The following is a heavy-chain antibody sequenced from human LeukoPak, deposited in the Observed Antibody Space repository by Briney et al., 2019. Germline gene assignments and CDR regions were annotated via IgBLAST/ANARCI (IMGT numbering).Heavy chain of an antibody. CDR2: IRSKGNNYAT. V-gene: IGHV3-73*01. CDR3: TRPAYCGGDCWGMDV. Sequence: PGGSLRLSCAASGFTFSGSAVHWVRQAPGKGLEWVGRIRSKGNNYATAYAASVKSRFTISRDDSKKTAYLQINSLKTEDTAVYYCTRPAYCGGDCWGMDVWGQGTTVTVSS. CDR1: GFTFSGSA. J-gene: IGHJ6*02. D-gene: IGHD2-21*02.